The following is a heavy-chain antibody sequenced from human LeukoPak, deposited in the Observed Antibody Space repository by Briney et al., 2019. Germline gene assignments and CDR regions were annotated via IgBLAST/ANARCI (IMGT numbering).Heavy chain of an antibody. CDR1: GYTFTSYG. Sequence: GASVKVSCKASGYTFTSYGISWVRQAPGQGLEWMGWISAYNGNTNYAQKLQGRVTMTTDTSTSTAYMELRSLRSDDTAVYYCARWGPHITFGGVIVQDYWGQGTLVTVSS. D-gene: IGHD3-16*02. V-gene: IGHV1-18*01. CDR2: ISAYNGNT. CDR3: ARWGPHITFGGVIVQDY. J-gene: IGHJ4*02.